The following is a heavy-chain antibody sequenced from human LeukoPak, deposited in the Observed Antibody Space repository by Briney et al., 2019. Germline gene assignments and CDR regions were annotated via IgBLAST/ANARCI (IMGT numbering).Heavy chain of an antibody. CDR2: IRYDGSNK. CDR3: AKLWFGELYYYYYMDV. D-gene: IGHD3-10*01. V-gene: IGHV3-30*02. Sequence: PGGSLRLSCAASGFTFSSYGMHWVRQAPGKGLEWVAFIRYDGSNKYYADSVKGRSTISRDNSKNTLYLQMNSLRAEDTAVYYCAKLWFGELYYYYYMDVWGKGTTVTISS. J-gene: IGHJ6*03. CDR1: GFTFSSYG.